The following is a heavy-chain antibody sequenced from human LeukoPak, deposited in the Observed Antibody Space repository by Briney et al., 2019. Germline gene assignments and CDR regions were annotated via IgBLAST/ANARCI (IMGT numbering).Heavy chain of an antibody. CDR1: GFTFSSYA. CDR3: LTPIYSSGANTFDY. J-gene: IGHJ4*02. V-gene: IGHV3-30-3*01. CDR2: ISYDGSNK. D-gene: IGHD3-22*01. Sequence: PGGSLRLSCAASGFTFSSYAMHWVRQAPGKGLEWVAVISYDGSNKYYADSVKGRFTISRDNSKNTLYLQMNSLRAEDTAVYYCLTPIYSSGANTFDYWGQGTLVTVSS.